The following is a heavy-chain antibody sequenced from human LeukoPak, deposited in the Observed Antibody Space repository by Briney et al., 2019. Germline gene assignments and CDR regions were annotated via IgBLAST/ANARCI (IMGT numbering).Heavy chain of an antibody. CDR1: GGSISSSSYY. J-gene: IGHJ3*02. V-gene: IGHV3-11*01. CDR3: ARDRVFRYFDWLHDAFDI. Sequence: LSLTCTVSGGSISSSSYYWGWIRQPPGKGLEWVSYISSSGSTIYYADSVKGRFTISRDNAKNSLYLQMNSLRAEDTAVYYCARDRVFRYFDWLHDAFDIWGQGTMVTVSS. CDR2: ISSSGSTI. D-gene: IGHD3-9*01.